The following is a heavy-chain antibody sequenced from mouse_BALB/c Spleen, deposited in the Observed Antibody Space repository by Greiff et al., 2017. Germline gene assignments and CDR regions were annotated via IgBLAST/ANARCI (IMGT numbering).Heavy chain of an antibody. CDR3: ARGGPTYFDY. Sequence: QVQLQQSGAELVRPGTSVKVSCKASGYAFTNYLIEWVKQRPGQGLEWIGVINPGSGGTNYNEKFKGKATLTADKSSSTAYMQLSSLTSDDSAVYFCARGGPTYFDYWGQGTTLTVSS. V-gene: IGHV1-54*01. CDR1: GYAFTNYL. J-gene: IGHJ2*01. D-gene: IGHD2-10*01. CDR2: INPGSGGT.